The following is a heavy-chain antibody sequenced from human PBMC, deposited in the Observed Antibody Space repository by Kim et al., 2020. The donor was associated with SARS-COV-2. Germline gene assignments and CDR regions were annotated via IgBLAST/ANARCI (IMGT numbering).Heavy chain of an antibody. J-gene: IGHJ4*02. CDR3: TGHQGGYFGEF. CDR1: GYQFTSFA. D-gene: IGHD4-17*01. V-gene: IGHV1-18*04. CDR2: YRPYNDVT. Sequence: ASVKVSCKASGYQFTSFAITWVRQAPGQGFEWMGWYRPYNDVTRFGPRFRGRVTMTGDTYTGTSYMELRGVTFDDTAVYYCTGHQGGYFGEFWGQGTLVNVSS.